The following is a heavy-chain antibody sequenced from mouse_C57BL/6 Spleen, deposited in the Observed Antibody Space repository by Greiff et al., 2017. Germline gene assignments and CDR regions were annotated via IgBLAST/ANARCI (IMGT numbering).Heavy chain of an antibody. V-gene: IGHV1-26*01. Sequence: EVQLQQSGPELVKPGASVKISCKASGYTFTDYYMNWVKQSHGKSLEWIGDINPNNGGTSYNQKFKGKATLTVDKSSSTAYMELRSLTSEDSAVYYCAREGDYYYGSSKDYWGQGTTLTVSS. J-gene: IGHJ2*01. CDR1: GYTFTDYY. CDR3: AREGDYYYGSSKDY. CDR2: INPNNGGT. D-gene: IGHD1-1*01.